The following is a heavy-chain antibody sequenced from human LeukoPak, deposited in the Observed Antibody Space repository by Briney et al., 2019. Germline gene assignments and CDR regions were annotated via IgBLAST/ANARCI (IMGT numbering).Heavy chain of an antibody. J-gene: IGHJ4*02. Sequence: PGGSLRLSCVASGFTFSAYWMSWVRQAPGKGVEWGADINEDGSEKYYGDSVKGRFTISRDNAKNSLYLQMNSLRAEDTAVYYCARDSSGYQWGQGTLVTVSS. CDR3: ARDSSGYQ. CDR1: GFTFSAYW. D-gene: IGHD3-22*01. CDR2: INEDGSEK. V-gene: IGHV3-7*01.